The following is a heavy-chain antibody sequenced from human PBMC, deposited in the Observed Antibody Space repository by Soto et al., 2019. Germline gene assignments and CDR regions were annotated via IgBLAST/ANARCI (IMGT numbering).Heavy chain of an antibody. CDR2: IRTKAYGATT. V-gene: IGHV3-49*04. CDR1: GFTFGDYA. Sequence: GGSLRLSXTASGFTFGDYAMTWVRQAPGKGLEWVGFIRTKAYGATTEHAASVKGRFTISRDDSKSIAYLQMNSLKTEDSAVYYRTRDFKPIAPLGIRFDPWGQGTLVTVSS. J-gene: IGHJ5*02. CDR3: TRDFKPIAPLGIRFDP. D-gene: IGHD6-13*01.